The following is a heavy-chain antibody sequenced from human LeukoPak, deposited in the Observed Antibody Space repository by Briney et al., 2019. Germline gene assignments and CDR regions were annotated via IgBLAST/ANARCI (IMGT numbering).Heavy chain of an antibody. D-gene: IGHD3-22*01. Sequence: GGSLRLSCAASGFTFSSYAMHWVRQAPGKGLEWVAVISYDGSNKYYADSVEGRFTISRDNSKNTLYLQMNSLRAEDTAVYYCARDPYDSSGYYLNWFDPWGQGTLVTVSS. V-gene: IGHV3-30*04. J-gene: IGHJ5*02. CDR3: ARDPYDSSGYYLNWFDP. CDR2: ISYDGSNK. CDR1: GFTFSSYA.